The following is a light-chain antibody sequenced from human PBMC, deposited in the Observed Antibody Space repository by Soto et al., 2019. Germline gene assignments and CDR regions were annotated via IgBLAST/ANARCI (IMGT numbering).Light chain of an antibody. Sequence: EIVMTQSPATLSVSPGERATLTCRASQSVRSNLAWYQQKPGQAPRLLFYGASTMYTGIPARFSGSGSGTEFTLTISSLQSEDFAVYYCQQSNNWPYTFGQGTKLEIK. CDR2: GAS. CDR3: QQSNNWPYT. J-gene: IGKJ2*01. V-gene: IGKV3-15*01. CDR1: QSVRSN.